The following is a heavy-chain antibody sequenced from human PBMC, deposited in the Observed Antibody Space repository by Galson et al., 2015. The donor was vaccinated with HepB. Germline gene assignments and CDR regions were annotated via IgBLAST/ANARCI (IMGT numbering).Heavy chain of an antibody. Sequence: SGGSFSNYGISWVRQAPGQGLEWMGGITPILGTGKYAQKFQGRVTITADESTRTAYMELSSLTSEDAAVYYCARVAHYETTGYYYAYWGQGSLVTVSS. CDR2: ITPILGTG. V-gene: IGHV1-69*01. CDR1: GGSFSNYG. CDR3: ARVAHYETTGYYYAY. D-gene: IGHD3-22*01. J-gene: IGHJ4*02.